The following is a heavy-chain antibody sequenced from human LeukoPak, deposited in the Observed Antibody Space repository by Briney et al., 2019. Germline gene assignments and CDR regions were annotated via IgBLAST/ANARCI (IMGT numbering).Heavy chain of an antibody. J-gene: IGHJ3*02. CDR1: GFTVSSYY. D-gene: IGHD3-16*01. CDR2: IYSGGST. V-gene: IGHV3-66*01. Sequence: GGSLRLSCAASGFTVSSYYMSWVRQAPGKGLEWVSIIYSGGSTYYADSVKGRFTTSRDNSKNTLYLQMHSLRPEDTAIFYCVKTMFTFGPLIRTDAFDMWGQGTMVTVSS. CDR3: VKTMFTFGPLIRTDAFDM.